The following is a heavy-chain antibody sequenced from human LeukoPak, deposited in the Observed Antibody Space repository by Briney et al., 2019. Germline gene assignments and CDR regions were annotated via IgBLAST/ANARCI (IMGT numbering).Heavy chain of an antibody. CDR1: GYTFTSYA. D-gene: IGHD3-9*01. CDR3: ERTSYDILTGYYTLDY. V-gene: IGHV1-3*01. J-gene: IGHJ4*02. CDR2: INAGNGNT. Sequence: ASVKVSCKASGYTFTSYAMHWVRQAPGQRLEWMGWINAGNGNTKYSQKFQGRVTITRDTSASTAYMELSSLRSEDTVVYFCERTSYDILTGYYTLDYWGQGTLVTVSS.